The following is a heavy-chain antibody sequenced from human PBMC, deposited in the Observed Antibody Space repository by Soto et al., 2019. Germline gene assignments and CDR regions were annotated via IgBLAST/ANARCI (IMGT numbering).Heavy chain of an antibody. CDR3: ARGRSNQYESSPPPKFDP. CDR1: GSTFSTYD. D-gene: IGHD2-8*01. J-gene: IGHJ5*02. V-gene: IGHV3-13*01. Sequence: PGGSLRLSCAASGSTFSTYDMHWVRQATGKGLEWVSAIGTIGDTYYLDSVKGRFTISRENAKNSVYLQMNSLRAGDTAVYYCARGRSNQYESSPPPKFDPWGRGTLVTAPQ. CDR2: IGTIGDT.